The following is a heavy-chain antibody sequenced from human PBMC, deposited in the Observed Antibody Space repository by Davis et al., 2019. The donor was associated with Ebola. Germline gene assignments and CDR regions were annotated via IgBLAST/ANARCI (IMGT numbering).Heavy chain of an antibody. D-gene: IGHD3-3*01. V-gene: IGHV1-2*06. CDR3: AKSGLSFGVVKYHYGMDV. CDR2: INLNSGGT. Sequence: SPTVSCKASVYTFTSYYMHWVRQAPGQGLEWMGRINLNSGGTNYAQKFQGRVTMTRDTSISTAYMELSRLRSDDTTVYFCAKSGLSFGVVKYHYGMDVWGKGTTVTVSS. J-gene: IGHJ6*04. CDR1: VYTFTSYY.